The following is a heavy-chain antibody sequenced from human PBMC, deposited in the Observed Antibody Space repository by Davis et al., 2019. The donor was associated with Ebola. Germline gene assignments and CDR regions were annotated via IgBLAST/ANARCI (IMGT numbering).Heavy chain of an antibody. J-gene: IGHJ3*02. Sequence: GESLKIPCETSGFIFRNYVMSWVRQAPGKGLEWVSTFGTGGDTYYADSVKGRFAISRDNSRGTLYLQINSLRVEDSAIYYCVKDSSNIWFDIWGQGTLVTVSS. CDR1: GFIFRNYV. CDR3: VKDSSNIWFDI. CDR2: FGTGGDT. V-gene: IGHV3-23*01. D-gene: IGHD2/OR15-2a*01.